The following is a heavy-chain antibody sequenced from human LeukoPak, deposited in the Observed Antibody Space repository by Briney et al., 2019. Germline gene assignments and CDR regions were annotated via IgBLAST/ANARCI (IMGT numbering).Heavy chain of an antibody. D-gene: IGHD2-2*01. CDR3: ARAPYQLPVDY. V-gene: IGHV4-30-2*01. CDR1: GGSISSGGYY. Sequence: PSETLSLTCTVSGGSISSGGYYWSWIRQPPGKGLEWIGYIYHSGSTYYNPSLKSRVTISVDRSKNQFSLKLSSVTAADTAVYYCARAPYQLPVDYWGQGTLVTVSS. CDR2: IYHSGST. J-gene: IGHJ4*02.